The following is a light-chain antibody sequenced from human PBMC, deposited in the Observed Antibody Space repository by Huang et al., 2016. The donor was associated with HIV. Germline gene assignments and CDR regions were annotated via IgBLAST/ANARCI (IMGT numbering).Light chain of an antibody. CDR3: MQALQTPIT. Sequence: DIMMTQSPLSLSVTPGEPASIACRSNQSLRHSNGDNYLDWYLQKPGHSPQLLIYLGSNRASGGPDRVSGSGSGTDFTLKINTVEAADVGVYYCMQALQTPITFGPGTTVDFK. V-gene: IGKV2-28*01. CDR1: QSLRHSNGDNY. J-gene: IGKJ3*01. CDR2: LGS.